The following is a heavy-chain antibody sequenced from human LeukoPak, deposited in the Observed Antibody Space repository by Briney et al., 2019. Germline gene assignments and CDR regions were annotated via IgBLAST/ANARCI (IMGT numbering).Heavy chain of an antibody. CDR3: ARSDTAMEAFDY. D-gene: IGHD5-18*01. CDR1: GGSFSGCY. CDR2: INHSGST. V-gene: IGHV4-34*01. Sequence: KPSETLSLTCAVYGGSFSGCYWSWIRQPPGKGLEWIGEINHSGSTNYNPSLKSRVTISVDTSKNQFSLKLSSVTAADTAVYYCARSDTAMEAFDYWGQGTLVTVSS. J-gene: IGHJ4*02.